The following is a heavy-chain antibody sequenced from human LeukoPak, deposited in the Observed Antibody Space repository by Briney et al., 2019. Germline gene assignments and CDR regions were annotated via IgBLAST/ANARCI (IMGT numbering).Heavy chain of an antibody. Sequence: ASVKVSCKASGYTFTNYDINWVRQATGQGLEWMGWMNSNSDNTGYAQKFQGRITMTRSTSISTAYMELSNLRSEDTAIYYCARGIGGYALNWFDPWGQGTLVTVSS. J-gene: IGHJ5*02. D-gene: IGHD5-12*01. CDR2: MNSNSDNT. V-gene: IGHV1-8*01. CDR1: GYTFTNYD. CDR3: ARGIGGYALNWFDP.